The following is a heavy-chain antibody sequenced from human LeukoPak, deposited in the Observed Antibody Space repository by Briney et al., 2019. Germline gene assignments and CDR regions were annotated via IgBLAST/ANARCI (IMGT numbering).Heavy chain of an antibody. CDR2: IRNRARGYTT. Sequence: GGSLRLSCVASGSTFSDHYMDWVRQAPGKGMEWVARIRNRARGYTTDYAASAKGRFTISRDDSEGSLYLQMNSLQTEYTAVYYCAAETKDSSAYYYFDYWGQGALVTVSS. D-gene: IGHD3-22*01. CDR3: AAETKDSSAYYYFDY. CDR1: GSTFSDHY. J-gene: IGHJ4*02. V-gene: IGHV3-72*01.